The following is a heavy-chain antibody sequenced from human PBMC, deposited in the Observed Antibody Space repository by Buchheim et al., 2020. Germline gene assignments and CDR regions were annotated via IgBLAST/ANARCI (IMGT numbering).Heavy chain of an antibody. CDR1: GFTFSSYA. Sequence: QVQLVESGGGVVQPGRSLRLSCAASGFTFSSYAMHWVRQAPGKGLEWVAVISYDGSNKEYADSVKGRFTISRDNSKNTLYLQMNSLRAEDTAVYYCARDQSAAGTFDYWGQGTL. D-gene: IGHD6-13*01. CDR3: ARDQSAAGTFDY. J-gene: IGHJ4*02. V-gene: IGHV3-30-3*01. CDR2: ISYDGSNK.